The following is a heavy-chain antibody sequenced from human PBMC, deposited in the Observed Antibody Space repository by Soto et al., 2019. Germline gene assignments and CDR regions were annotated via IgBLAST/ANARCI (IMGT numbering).Heavy chain of an antibody. V-gene: IGHV5-51*01. CDR2: IYPGDSDT. CDR1: GYSFTSYW. Sequence: GESLKISCKGSGYSFTSYWIGWVRQMPGKGLEWMGIIYPGDSDTKYSPSFQGQVTISADKSISTAYLQWSSLKASDTAMYYCARPYYYDSGVGGGYDAFDIWGQGTMVTV. D-gene: IGHD3-22*01. J-gene: IGHJ3*02. CDR3: ARPYYYDSGVGGGYDAFDI.